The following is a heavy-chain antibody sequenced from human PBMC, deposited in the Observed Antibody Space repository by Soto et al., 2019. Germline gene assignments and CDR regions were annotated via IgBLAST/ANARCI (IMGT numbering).Heavy chain of an antibody. V-gene: IGHV3-48*03. D-gene: IGHD5-12*01. CDR2: ISSSGSTI. Sequence: GGSLRLSCAAYGFTFSSYELNWVRQAPGKGLEWVSYISSSGSTIYYADSVKGRFTISRDNAKNSLYLQMNSLRAEDTAVYNCARVAKDIVAKIGDWFDPWGQGTLVTVSS. CDR1: GFTFSSYE. CDR3: ARVAKDIVAKIGDWFDP. J-gene: IGHJ5*02.